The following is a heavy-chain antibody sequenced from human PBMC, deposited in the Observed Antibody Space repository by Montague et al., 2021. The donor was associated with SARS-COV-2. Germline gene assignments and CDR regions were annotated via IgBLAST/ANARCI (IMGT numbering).Heavy chain of an antibody. CDR1: GGSFSDYY. CDR2: TDHSGTT. D-gene: IGHD3-3*01. CDR3: ARPNGWGTVFLVAVPGKNFYFDV. J-gene: IGHJ2*01. V-gene: IGHV4-34*01. Sequence: SETLSLTCAVYGGSFSDYYWTWIRQPPGKGLEWIGETDHSGTTNYNPSLKSRVSISVDTSKNQFSLTLNSVTAADTAVYYCARPNGWGTVFLVAVPGKNFYFDVWGRGTLVTVSS.